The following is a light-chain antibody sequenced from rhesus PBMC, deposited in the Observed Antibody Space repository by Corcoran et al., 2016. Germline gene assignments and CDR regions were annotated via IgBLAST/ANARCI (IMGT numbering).Light chain of an antibody. Sequence: DIQMTQSPSSLSASVGDTVTITCRASQGLSSYLNWFQQKPGKAPKLLVYTASSLESGVPSRFSGSGSGTEFTLTISSLQPEAFAAYYCQQHNSSPLTFDGGTKVEIK. V-gene: IGKV1-28*01. J-gene: IGKJ4*01. CDR3: QQHNSSPLT. CDR1: QGLSSY. CDR2: TAS.